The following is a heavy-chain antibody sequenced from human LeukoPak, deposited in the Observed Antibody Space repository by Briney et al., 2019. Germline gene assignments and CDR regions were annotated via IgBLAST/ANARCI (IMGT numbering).Heavy chain of an antibody. V-gene: IGHV4-39*07. J-gene: IGHJ3*02. CDR3: GGQQLGNDAFDI. Sequence: SETLSLTCTVSGGSISSSSYYWGWIRQPPGKGLEWIGSIYHSGSTYYNPSLKSRVTISVDRSKNQFSLKLSSVTAADTAVYYCGGQQLGNDAFDIWGQGTMVTVSS. CDR1: GGSISSSSYY. CDR2: IYHSGST. D-gene: IGHD6-13*01.